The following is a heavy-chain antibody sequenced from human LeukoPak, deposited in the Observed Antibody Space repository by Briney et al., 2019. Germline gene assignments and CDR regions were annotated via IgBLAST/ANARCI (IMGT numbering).Heavy chain of an antibody. D-gene: IGHD5-12*01. J-gene: IGHJ3*01. CDR3: ARDKAGGDRGATITFPAFDV. CDR1: SFTFQNYS. CDR2: ISSNSNYI. V-gene: IGHV3-21*01. Sequence: GALRLSCAASSFTFQNYSMNWVRQAPGKGMEWVSSISSNSNYIYYADSLKGRFTISRDNARNSLSLQMNSLRAEDTAIYYCARDKAGGDRGATITFPAFDVWGLGTMVTVSS.